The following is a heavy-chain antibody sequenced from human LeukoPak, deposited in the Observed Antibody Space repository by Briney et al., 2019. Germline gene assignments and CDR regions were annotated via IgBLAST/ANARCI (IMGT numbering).Heavy chain of an antibody. CDR2: INPSTGVT. J-gene: IGHJ3*01. Sequence: GASVKVSCKASGYTFTGYYIHWVRQAPGQGLEWMGWINPSTGVTNYAQTFQGRVTMTRDTSIGTAYMELSRLRSDDTAVYYCARFIVVVTDDFDVWGQGTMVTVSS. CDR3: ARFIVVVTDDFDV. D-gene: IGHD2-21*02. CDR1: GYTFTGYY. V-gene: IGHV1-2*02.